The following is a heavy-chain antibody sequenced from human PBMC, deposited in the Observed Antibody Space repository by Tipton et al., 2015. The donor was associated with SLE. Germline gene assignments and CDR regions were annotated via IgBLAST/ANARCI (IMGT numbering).Heavy chain of an antibody. D-gene: IGHD6-19*01. J-gene: IGHJ4*02. CDR3: ARRGRLAVAGGDFDS. Sequence: TLSLTCTVSGGSISSYYWSWIRHPPGKGLEWIGYIYYSGSTNYNPSLKSRVTISVDTSKNQFSLKLSSVTAADTAIYYCARRGRLAVAGGDFDSWGQGTLVTVSS. CDR1: GGSISSYY. CDR2: IYYSGST. V-gene: IGHV4-59*08.